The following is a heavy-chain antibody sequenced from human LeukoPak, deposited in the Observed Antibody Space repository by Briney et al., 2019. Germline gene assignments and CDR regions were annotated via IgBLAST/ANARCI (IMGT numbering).Heavy chain of an antibody. V-gene: IGHV1-46*01. D-gene: IGHD3-16*01. CDR2: INPSGTGT. Sequence: ASVKVSCKASGHTFTTYYFHWVRQAPGQGLEWMGIINPSGTGTYYAQKFQGRVTMTRDTSISTAYMELSRLRSDDTAVYYCATQRGSYLWGTDFDYWGQGTLVTVSS. J-gene: IGHJ4*02. CDR3: ATQRGSYLWGTDFDY. CDR1: GHTFTTYY.